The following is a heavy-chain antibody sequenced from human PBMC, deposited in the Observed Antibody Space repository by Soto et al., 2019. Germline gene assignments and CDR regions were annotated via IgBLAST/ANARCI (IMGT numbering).Heavy chain of an antibody. CDR3: AREPFIYQCMVLSWFDP. J-gene: IGHJ5*02. Sequence: SQALSLTCAISGGSVSSNSAAWNWIRQSPSRDLEWLGRTYYRSKWYNDYAVSVKSRITINPDTSKNQFSLQLNSVTPEDTAVSFCAREPFIYQCMVLSWFDPWGQGTLVTVSS. CDR2: TYYRSKWYN. V-gene: IGHV6-1*01. D-gene: IGHD6-19*01. CDR1: GGSVSSNSAA.